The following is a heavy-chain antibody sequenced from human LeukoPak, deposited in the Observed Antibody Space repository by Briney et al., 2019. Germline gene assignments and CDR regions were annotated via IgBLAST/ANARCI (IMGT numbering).Heavy chain of an antibody. Sequence: PSETLSLTCTVSGGSISSSSYYWGWIRQPPGKGLECIGSIYYSGSTYYNPSLKSRVTISIDTSKNQFSLKLSSVTAADTAVYYCARYRAFDIWGRGTLVTVSS. V-gene: IGHV4-39*07. J-gene: IGHJ3*02. CDR1: GGSISSSSYY. CDR3: ARYRAFDI. CDR2: IYYSGST.